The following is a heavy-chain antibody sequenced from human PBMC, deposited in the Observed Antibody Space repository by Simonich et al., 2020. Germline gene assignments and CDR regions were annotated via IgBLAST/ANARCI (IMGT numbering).Heavy chain of an antibody. D-gene: IGHD7-27*01. Sequence: EVQLVESGGGLVQPGGSLRLSCAASGLTFSSYWMSWVRQAPGKGLEWVANRKKEGSEKYYVDSVTGRFTISRDNAKNSLYLQMNSLRAEDTAVYYCARDGLGTAYYYYMDVWGKGTMVTVSS. J-gene: IGHJ6*03. V-gene: IGHV3-7*01. CDR1: GLTFSSYW. CDR3: ARDGLGTAYYYYMDV. CDR2: RKKEGSEK.